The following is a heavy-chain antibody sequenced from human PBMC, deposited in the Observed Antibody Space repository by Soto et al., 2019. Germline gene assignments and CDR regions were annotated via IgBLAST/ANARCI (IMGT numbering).Heavy chain of an antibody. J-gene: IGHJ6*02. CDR1: GFTFSNYG. Sequence: QVQLVESGGGVVQTGRSLRLSCAASGFTFSNYGMHWVRKAPGKGLEWVAVILNDGSNRYHADSVKDRFTISRDNSKNMLYLQMTSLRAGDKAVYYWARDDEYSGTGMEVWGQGTTVTVS. D-gene: IGHD3-10*01. CDR3: ARDDEYSGTGMEV. V-gene: IGHV3-33*01. CDR2: ILNDGSNR.